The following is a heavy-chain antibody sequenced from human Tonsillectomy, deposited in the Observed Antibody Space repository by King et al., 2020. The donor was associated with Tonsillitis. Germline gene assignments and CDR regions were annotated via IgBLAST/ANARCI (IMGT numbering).Heavy chain of an antibody. D-gene: IGHD1-1*01. J-gene: IGHJ4*02. CDR3: AKEDQYQLVFPATRFAY. CDR2: ISGSGGST. Sequence: VQLVESGGGLVQPGGSLRLSCAASGFTFSSYAMSWVRQAPGKGLEWVSAISGSGGSTYYADSVKGRFTITRDNSKNTLYQQMKSLRAGDTAVYYCAKEDQYQLVFPATRFAYWGQGTLVTVSS. CDR1: GFTFSSYA. V-gene: IGHV3-23*04.